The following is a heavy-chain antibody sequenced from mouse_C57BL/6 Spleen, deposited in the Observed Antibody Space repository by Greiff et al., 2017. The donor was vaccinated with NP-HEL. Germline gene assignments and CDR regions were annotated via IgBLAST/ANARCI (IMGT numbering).Heavy chain of an antibody. D-gene: IGHD2-3*01. CDR1: GYAFTNYL. CDR2: INPGSGGT. J-gene: IGHJ1*03. Sequence: VQLQQSGAELVRPGTSVKVSCKASGYAFTNYLIEWVKQRPGQGLEWIGVINPGSGGTNYNEKFKGKATLTADKSSSTAYMQLSSLTSEDSAVYFCARSDDGYYYWYFDVWGTGTTVTVSS. V-gene: IGHV1-54*01. CDR3: ARSDDGYYYWYFDV.